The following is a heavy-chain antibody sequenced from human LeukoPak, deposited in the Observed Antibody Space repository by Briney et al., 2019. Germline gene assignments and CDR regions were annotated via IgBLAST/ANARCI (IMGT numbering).Heavy chain of an antibody. CDR2: IGTAGDT. V-gene: IGHV3-13*01. CDR3: ARVHSSSWYYFDY. CDR1: GFTFSSYD. D-gene: IGHD6-13*01. J-gene: IGHJ4*02. Sequence: GGSLRLSCAASGFTFSSYDVHWVRQATGKGLEWVSAIGTAGDTYYPGSVKGRFTISRENAKNSLYLQMNSLRAGDTAVYYCARVHSSSWYYFDYWGQGTLATVSS.